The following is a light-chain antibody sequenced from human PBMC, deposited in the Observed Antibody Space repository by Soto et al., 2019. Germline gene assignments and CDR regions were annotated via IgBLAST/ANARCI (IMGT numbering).Light chain of an antibody. CDR2: LEGSGSY. CDR1: SGHSSYI. J-gene: IGLJ2*01. CDR3: ETWGSNTFVV. V-gene: IGLV4-60*03. Sequence: QSVLTQSSSASASLGSSVKLTCTLSSGHSSYIIAWHQQQPGKAPRYLMKLEGSGSYNKGSGVPDRFSGSSSGADRYLTISNLQSEDEADYYCETWGSNTFVVFGGGTKLTVL.